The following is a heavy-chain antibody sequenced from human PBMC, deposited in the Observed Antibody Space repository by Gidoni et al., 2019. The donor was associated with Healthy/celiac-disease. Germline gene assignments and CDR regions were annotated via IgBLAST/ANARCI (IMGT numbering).Heavy chain of an antibody. CDR3: ARGPPTIVVVPAATVDY. Sequence: QVQLVESGGGVVQPGRSLRLSCAASGFTFSSYAMHWVRQAPGKGLEWLAVISYDGSNKSYADSVKGRFTISRDNSKNTLYLQMNSLRAEDTAVYYCARGPPTIVVVPAATVDYWGQGTLVTVSS. CDR2: ISYDGSNK. V-gene: IGHV3-30-3*01. D-gene: IGHD2-2*01. CDR1: GFTFSSYA. J-gene: IGHJ4*02.